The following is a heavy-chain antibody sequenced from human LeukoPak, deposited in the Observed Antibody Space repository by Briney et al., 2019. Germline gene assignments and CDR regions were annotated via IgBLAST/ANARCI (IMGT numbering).Heavy chain of an antibody. V-gene: IGHV3-30*04. D-gene: IGHD3-22*01. J-gene: IGHJ4*02. Sequence: HPGGSLRLSCAASGSTFSSHAMHWVRQAPGKGLEWVAVISFDGSNKYYADSVKGRFTLSRDNSKNTLYLQMNTLRAEDTAVYYCAREDRDSYDRGGYPENYFDYWGQGTLVTVSS. CDR2: ISFDGSNK. CDR1: GSTFSSHA. CDR3: AREDRDSYDRGGYPENYFDY.